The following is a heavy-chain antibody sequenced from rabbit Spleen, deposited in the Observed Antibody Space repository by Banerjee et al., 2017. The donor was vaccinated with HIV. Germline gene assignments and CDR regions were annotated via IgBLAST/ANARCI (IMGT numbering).Heavy chain of an antibody. CDR2: IYGGSSGGST. CDR3: ARDAGTSFSTYGMDL. Sequence: QSLEESGGGLVQPEGSLTLTCTASGFSFSSSYYMCWVRQAPGKGLECIACIYGGSSGGSTYSATWAKGRFTVSKTSSTTVTLQMTSLTAADTATYFCARDAGTSFSTYGMDLWGQGTLVTVS. CDR1: GFSFSSSYY. D-gene: IGHD8-1*01. V-gene: IGHV1S40*01. J-gene: IGHJ6*01.